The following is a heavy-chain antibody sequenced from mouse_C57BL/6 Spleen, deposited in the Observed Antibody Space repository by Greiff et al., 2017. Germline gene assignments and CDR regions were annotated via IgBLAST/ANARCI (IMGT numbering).Heavy chain of an antibody. CDR1: GFTFSDYY. Sequence: EVKLMESEGGLVQPGSSMKLSCTASGFTFSDYYMAWVRQVPEKGLEWVANINYDGSSTYYLDSLKSRFIISRDNAKNILYLQMSSLKSEDTATFYCESGFGYGSTLDSWGTGATLTV. D-gene: IGHD1-1*01. J-gene: IGHJ2*01. V-gene: IGHV5-16*01. CDR2: INYDGSST. CDR3: ESGFGYGSTLDS.